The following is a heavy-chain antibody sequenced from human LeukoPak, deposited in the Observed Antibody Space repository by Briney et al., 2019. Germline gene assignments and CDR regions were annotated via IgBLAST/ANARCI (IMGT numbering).Heavy chain of an antibody. J-gene: IGHJ4*02. V-gene: IGHV3-7*01. CDR2: IKQDGSEK. CDR1: GFTFTKYW. D-gene: IGHD2-2*01. Sequence: GGSLRLSCAASGFTFTKYWMTWVRQAPGKGLEWVANIKQDGSEKFYVDSVKGRFSISRDNAKNSLDLQINSLGAEDTAVYYCARGLDCRSTSCYLDNWGQGTLVTVSS. CDR3: ARGLDCRSTSCYLDN.